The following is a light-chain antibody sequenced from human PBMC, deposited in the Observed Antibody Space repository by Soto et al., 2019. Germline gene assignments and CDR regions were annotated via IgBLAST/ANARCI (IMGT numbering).Light chain of an antibody. V-gene: IGLV6-57*02. J-gene: IGLJ3*02. CDR3: QSFDGTTLV. CDR1: SGSIVSNY. CDR2: EDN. Sequence: NFMLTQPRSVSGSPGKTVIISCTGTSGSIVSNYVQWYQQRPGSAPTTVIYEDNQRLFGVPHRFSGSIDSTSNSASLTISELKAEDEDDYYCQSFDGTTLVFGGGTKVTVL.